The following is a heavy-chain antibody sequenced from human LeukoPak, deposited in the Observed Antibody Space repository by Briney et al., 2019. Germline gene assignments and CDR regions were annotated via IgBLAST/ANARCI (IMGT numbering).Heavy chain of an antibody. Sequence: SVKVSCKASGGTFSSYAISWVRQAPGQGLEWMGGIIPIFGTANYAQKFQGRVTITADKSTSTAYMELSSLRSEDTAVYYCARDPYCSSTSCHDAFDIWGQGTMVTVSS. D-gene: IGHD2-2*01. V-gene: IGHV1-69*06. CDR1: GGTFSSYA. CDR3: ARDPYCSSTSCHDAFDI. CDR2: IIPIFGTA. J-gene: IGHJ3*02.